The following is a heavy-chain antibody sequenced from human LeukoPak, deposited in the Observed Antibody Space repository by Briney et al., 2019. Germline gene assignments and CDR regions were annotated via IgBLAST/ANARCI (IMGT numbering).Heavy chain of an antibody. Sequence: GGSLRLFCAASGFTFSSYSMNWVRQAPGKGLEWGSYISSSSSTIYYADSVKGRFTISRDNAKNSLYLQMNSLRAEDTAVYYCARDRGYYDSSGYYKFDYWGQGTLVTVSS. CDR1: GFTFSSYS. CDR3: ARDRGYYDSSGYYKFDY. V-gene: IGHV3-48*04. CDR2: ISSSSSTI. D-gene: IGHD3-22*01. J-gene: IGHJ4*02.